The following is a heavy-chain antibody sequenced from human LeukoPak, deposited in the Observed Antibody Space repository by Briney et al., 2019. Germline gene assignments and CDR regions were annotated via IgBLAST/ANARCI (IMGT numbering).Heavy chain of an antibody. CDR1: GFTFSGSG. CDR3: ARGYYYFDY. V-gene: IGHV3-33*01. J-gene: IGHJ4*02. D-gene: IGHD5-18*01. Sequence: PGGSLRLSCAASGFTFSGSGMHWVRQAPGKGLEWVAVIWYDGSNKYYADSVKGRFTISRDNSKNTLYLQMNSLRAEDTAVYYCARGYYYFDYWGQGTLVTVSS. CDR2: IWYDGSNK.